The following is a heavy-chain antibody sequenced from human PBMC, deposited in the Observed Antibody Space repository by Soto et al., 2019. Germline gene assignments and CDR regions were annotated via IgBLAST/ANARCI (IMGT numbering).Heavy chain of an antibody. CDR3: ERGYYYDTSGYLSP. CDR2: IYYSGST. V-gene: IGHV4-39*01. Sequence: SETLSLTCTVSGGSISSSSYYWGWIRQPPGKVLEWIVSIYYSGSTYYNPSLKSRVTISLDTSNNQFSLKLSSVTAADTAVYYCERGYYYDTSGYLSPWGQGTLVTVSS. D-gene: IGHD3-22*01. CDR1: GGSISSSSYY. J-gene: IGHJ5*02.